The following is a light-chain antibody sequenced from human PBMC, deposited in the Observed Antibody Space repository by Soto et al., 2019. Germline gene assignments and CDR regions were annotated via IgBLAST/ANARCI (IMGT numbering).Light chain of an antibody. CDR1: SSDVGGYNY. J-gene: IGLJ1*01. CDR2: DVS. CDR3: SSYTSSSTYV. Sequence: QSALAQPASVSGAPGQSIAISCTGTSSDVGGYNYVSWYQHHPGKAPKLMVYDVSNRPSGVSNRFSGSKSGNTASLTISGLQAEDEADYYCSSYTSSSTYVFGTGTKVNVL. V-gene: IGLV2-14*03.